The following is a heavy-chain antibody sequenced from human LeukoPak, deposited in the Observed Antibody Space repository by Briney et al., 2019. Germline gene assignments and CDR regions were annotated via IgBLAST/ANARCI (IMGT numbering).Heavy chain of an antibody. CDR2: IRSIGRTI. CDR1: GFTFSSYE. Sequence: GGSLRPSCAASGFTFSSYEMKWVCQGPGKGLEWVSYIRSIGRTIYYADSVKGRFTISRDNAKNSLYLQMNSLRAEDTAVYYCARGYYYDSSDYYYSSSDFDYWGQGTLVTVSS. J-gene: IGHJ4*02. V-gene: IGHV3-48*03. CDR3: ARGYYYDSSDYYYSSSDFDY. D-gene: IGHD3-22*01.